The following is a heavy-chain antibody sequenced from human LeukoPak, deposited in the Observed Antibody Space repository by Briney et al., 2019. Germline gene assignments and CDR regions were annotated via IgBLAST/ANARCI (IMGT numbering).Heavy chain of an antibody. CDR1: GGSISSGGYY. Sequence: PSETLSLTCTVSGGSISSGGYYWSWIRQHPGKGLEWIGYIYYSGSTHYNPSLKSRVTISVDTSKNQFSLKLSSVTAADTAVYYCARDGYSSGWAFDPWGQGTLVTVSS. V-gene: IGHV4-31*03. J-gene: IGHJ5*02. D-gene: IGHD6-19*01. CDR2: IYYSGST. CDR3: ARDGYSSGWAFDP.